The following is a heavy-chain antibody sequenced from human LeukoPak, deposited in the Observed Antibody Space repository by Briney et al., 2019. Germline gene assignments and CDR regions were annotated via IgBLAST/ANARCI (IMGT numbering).Heavy chain of an antibody. CDR2: INPNSGGT. J-gene: IGHJ5*02. D-gene: IGHD1-26*01. CDR1: GYTFTSYG. V-gene: IGHV1-2*02. CDR3: AGSGSYSSWFDP. Sequence: GASVKVSCKASGYTFTSYGISWVRQAPGQGLEWMGWINPNSGGTNYAQKFQGRVTMTRDTSISTAYMELSRLRSDDTAVYYCAGSGSYSSWFDPWGQGTLVTVSS.